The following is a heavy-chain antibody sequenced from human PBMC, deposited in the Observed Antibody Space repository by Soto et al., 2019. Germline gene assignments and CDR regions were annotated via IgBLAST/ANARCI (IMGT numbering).Heavy chain of an antibody. CDR2: ITSDGTTT. V-gene: IGHV3-74*01. Sequence: EVQLVESGGGLVQPGGSLRLSCATSGFTFSSYWMHWVRRAPGKGLVCVSRITSDGTTTNYADSVKGRFTISRDNAKNTLYLQMNSLRAEDTAVYHCGRGGSYYDDMDVWGQGTTVTVSS. CDR1: GFTFSSYW. CDR3: GRGGSYYDDMDV. D-gene: IGHD3-10*01. J-gene: IGHJ6*02.